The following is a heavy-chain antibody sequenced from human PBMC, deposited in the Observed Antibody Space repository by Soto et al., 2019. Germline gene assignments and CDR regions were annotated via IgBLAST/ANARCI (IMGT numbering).Heavy chain of an antibody. CDR3: ARMTSSLSPGR. CDR2: IRSSGSPT. CDR1: GFAFSNYS. Sequence: GGSLRLSCVGSGFAFSNYSMNWVRQAPGKGLEWVSYIRSSGSPTYYAGSVKGRFTISRDNAKKSLYQQMNSLRAEDTAVYYCARMTSSLSPGRWGQGTLVTVSS. V-gene: IGHV3-48*01. D-gene: IGHD2-2*01. J-gene: IGHJ4*02.